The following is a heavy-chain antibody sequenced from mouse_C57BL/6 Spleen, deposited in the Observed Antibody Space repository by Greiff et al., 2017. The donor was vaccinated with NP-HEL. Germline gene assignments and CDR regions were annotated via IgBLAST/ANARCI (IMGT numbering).Heavy chain of an antibody. CDR1: GYTFTSYW. D-gene: IGHD1-1*02. CDR3: ARYVGNYFDY. CDR2: IYPGSGST. J-gene: IGHJ2*01. V-gene: IGHV1-55*01. Sequence: QVQLQQSGAELVKPGASVKMSCKASGYTFTSYWITWVKQRPGKGLEWIGDIYPGSGSTNYNEKFKSKATLTVDTSASTAYMQLSSLTSEDSAVYYCARYVGNYFDYWGQGTTLTVSS.